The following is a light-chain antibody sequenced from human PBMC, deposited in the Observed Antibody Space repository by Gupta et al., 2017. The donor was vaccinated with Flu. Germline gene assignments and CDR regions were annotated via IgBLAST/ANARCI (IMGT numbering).Light chain of an antibody. CDR1: SDIGGDKF. V-gene: IGLV2-14*01. J-gene: IGLJ1*01. Sequence: QSALTQPASVSGSPGQSIAISCTGSDIGGDKFLSWYQQYPRKPPKLLIYEVINRPSGVSDRFSASKSGSTASLTISALRAEDEADYYCISYTNNSFYVFGTGTKVTVL. CDR2: EVI. CDR3: ISYTNNSFYV.